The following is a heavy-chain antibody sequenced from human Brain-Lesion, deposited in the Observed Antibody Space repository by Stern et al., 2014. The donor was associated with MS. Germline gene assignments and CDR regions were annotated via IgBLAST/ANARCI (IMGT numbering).Heavy chain of an antibody. CDR2: IFSTGET. J-gene: IGHJ4*02. CDR1: GFSLSNAAMG. Sequence: QVTLRESGPVLVKPTETLTLTCSVSGFSLSNAAMGVSWIRQPPGKALECLAHIFSTGETAYSTSLKSRLTISKDTSRSQVVLTMTNMGPVDTATYYCARMREYCSGGICFAGYYDSWGQGTLVTVSS. V-gene: IGHV2-26*01. D-gene: IGHD2-15*01. CDR3: ARMREYCSGGICFAGYYDS.